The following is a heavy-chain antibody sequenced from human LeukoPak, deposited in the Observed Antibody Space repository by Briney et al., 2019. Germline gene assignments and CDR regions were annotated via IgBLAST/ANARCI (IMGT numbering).Heavy chain of an antibody. CDR2: ISGSGGST. V-gene: IGHV3-23*01. CDR1: GFTFSSYA. CDR3: AKNTFSGSYYIDYYYYGMDV. D-gene: IGHD1-26*01. J-gene: IGHJ6*02. Sequence: PGGSLRLSCAASGFTFSSYAMSWVRQAPGKGLEWVSAISGSGGSTYYADSVKGRFTISRDNSKNTLYLQMNSLRAEDTAVHYCAKNTFSGSYYIDYYYYGMDVWGQGTTVTVSS.